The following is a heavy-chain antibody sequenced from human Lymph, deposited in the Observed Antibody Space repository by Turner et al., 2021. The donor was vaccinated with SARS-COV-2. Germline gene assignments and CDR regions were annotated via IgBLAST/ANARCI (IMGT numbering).Heavy chain of an antibody. CDR2: IYSGGST. CDR1: GLTVSSNY. CDR3: ARDFREGAFDI. D-gene: IGHD3-10*01. V-gene: IGHV3-66*01. J-gene: IGHJ3*02. Sequence: EVQLVESGGGLVQSGGSLRLSCAASGLTVSSNYMSWVRQAPGKGLEWVSVIYSGGSTFYADSVKGRFTISRDNSKNTLYLQMNSLRAEDTAVYYCARDFREGAFDIWGQGTMVTISS.